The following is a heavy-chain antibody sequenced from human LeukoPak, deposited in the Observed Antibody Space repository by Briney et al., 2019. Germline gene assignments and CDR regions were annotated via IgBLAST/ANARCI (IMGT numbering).Heavy chain of an antibody. D-gene: IGHD4-17*01. J-gene: IGHJ6*02. V-gene: IGHV1-24*01. Sequence: ASVKVSCKVSGYILKELFIHWVRQAPGKGLEWMGGFDPEDGEALYAQKFQGRVTMADDTSTDTAYMELSSLKSEDTAVYYCATGTTEGMDVWGQGTTVTVSS. CDR2: FDPEDGEA. CDR3: ATGTTEGMDV. CDR1: GYILKELF.